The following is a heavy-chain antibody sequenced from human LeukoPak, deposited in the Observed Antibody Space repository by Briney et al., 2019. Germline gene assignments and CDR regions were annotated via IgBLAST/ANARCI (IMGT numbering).Heavy chain of an antibody. CDR3: VKPRDGYNWGAFDI. V-gene: IGHV3-64D*06. CDR2: ISSNGGST. CDR1: GFIFSSYA. D-gene: IGHD5-24*01. Sequence: GGSLRLSCSASGFIFSSYAMHWARQAPGKGLEYVSAISSNGGSTYYADSVKGRFTISRDSSKNTLYLQMSSLRAEDTAVYYCVKPRDGYNWGAFDIWGQRTMVTVSS. J-gene: IGHJ3*02.